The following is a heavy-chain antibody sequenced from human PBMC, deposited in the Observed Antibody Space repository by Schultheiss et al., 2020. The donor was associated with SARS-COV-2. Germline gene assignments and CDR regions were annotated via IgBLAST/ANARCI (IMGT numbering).Heavy chain of an antibody. Sequence: GGSLRLSCAASGFTFSSYAMHWVRQVPGKGLEWVGRITSKTDGGTTDYAAPVKGRFTISRDDSKNTLYLQMNSLKTEDTGVYYCTTVGNMAVSGGYWGQGTLVTVSS. V-gene: IGHV3-15*07. CDR1: GFTFSSYA. J-gene: IGHJ4*02. CDR2: ITSKTDGGTT. D-gene: IGHD6-19*01. CDR3: TTVGNMAVSGGY.